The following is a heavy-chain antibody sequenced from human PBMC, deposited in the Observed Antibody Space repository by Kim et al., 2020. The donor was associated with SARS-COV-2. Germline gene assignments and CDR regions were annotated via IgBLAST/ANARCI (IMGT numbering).Heavy chain of an antibody. CDR1: GGSFSGYY. D-gene: IGHD6-19*01. V-gene: IGHV4-34*01. Sequence: SETLSLTCAVYGGSFSGYYWSWIRQPPGKGLEWIGEINHSGSTNYNPSLKSRVTISVDTSKNQFSLKLTSVTAADTAVYYCAREGGTQQWLVRADYWGQGTLVTVSS. J-gene: IGHJ4*02. CDR3: AREGGTQQWLVRADY. CDR2: INHSGST.